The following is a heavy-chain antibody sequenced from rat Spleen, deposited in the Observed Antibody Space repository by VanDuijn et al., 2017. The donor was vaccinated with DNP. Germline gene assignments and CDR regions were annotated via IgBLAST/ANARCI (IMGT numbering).Heavy chain of an antibody. Sequence: EVQLVESGGGLVQPGGSLKLSCTASGFTFSDYNMAWVRQAPKKGLEWVATIIYDGSRTYYGDSVKGRFSISRDDAQSTLYLQMDSLRSEETATYYCARQMDAWGQGVTVTVSS. CDR3: ARQMDA. CDR1: GFTFSDYN. V-gene: IGHV5-7*01. J-gene: IGHJ2*01. D-gene: IGHD1-12*02. CDR2: IIYDGSRT.